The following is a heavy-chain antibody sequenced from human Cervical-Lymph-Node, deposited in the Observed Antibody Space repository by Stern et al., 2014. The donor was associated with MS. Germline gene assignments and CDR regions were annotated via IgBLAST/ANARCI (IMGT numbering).Heavy chain of an antibody. CDR1: GYTFTSYD. CDR2: MNPNSGNT. V-gene: IGHV1-8*01. J-gene: IGHJ4*02. CDR3: ARVLHRGYDPLVLDY. D-gene: IGHD5-12*01. Sequence: VQLVESGAEVKKPGASVKVSCKASGYTFTSYDINWVRQATGPGLEWMGWMNPNSGNTGYAQKFQGRVTMTRNTSISTAYMELSSLRSEDTAVYYCARVLHRGYDPLVLDYWGQGTLVTVSS.